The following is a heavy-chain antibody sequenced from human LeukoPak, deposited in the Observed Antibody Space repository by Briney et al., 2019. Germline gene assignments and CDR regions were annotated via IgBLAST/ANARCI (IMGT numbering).Heavy chain of an antibody. V-gene: IGHV3-15*01. CDR2: IKSKTDGGTT. D-gene: IGHD5-12*01. CDR3: TTFVIVATIWMDG. CDR1: GFTFSIAW. J-gene: IGHJ6*04. Sequence: GGSLRLSCAASGFTFSIAWTRWVRQAPGKGLEWVGRIKSKTDGGTTDYASPVKGTFPISRDDSKTNLYLLMNSSKTEGIVGSYCTTFVIVATIWMDGWVKGTTVTDSS.